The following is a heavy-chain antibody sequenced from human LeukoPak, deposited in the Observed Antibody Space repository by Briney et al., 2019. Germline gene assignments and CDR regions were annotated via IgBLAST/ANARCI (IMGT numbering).Heavy chain of an antibody. CDR1: NYTFTSYG. J-gene: IGHJ4*02. CDR2: INAYNGDT. V-gene: IGHV1-18*01. CDR3: ARTPHTDHGDYASTDY. Sequence: ASVKVSCKASNYTFTSYGISWVRQAPGQGLEWMARINAYNGDTNYAQKFQGRVTLTTDTSTSTAYMELRSLRSDDTAVYYCARTPHTDHGDYASTDYWGQGTLVTVSS. D-gene: IGHD4-17*01.